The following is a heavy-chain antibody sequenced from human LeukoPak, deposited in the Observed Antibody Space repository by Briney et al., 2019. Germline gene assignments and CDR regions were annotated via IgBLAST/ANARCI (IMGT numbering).Heavy chain of an antibody. Sequence: ASVKVSCKASGYTFTGYYMHWVRQAPGQGLEWMGWINPNSGGTNYAQKFQGRVTMTRDTSISTAYMELSRLRSDDTAVYYCARDLAYCGGDCYYDTFDIWGQGTVVTVSS. V-gene: IGHV1-2*02. CDR3: ARDLAYCGGDCYYDTFDI. CDR2: INPNSGGT. CDR1: GYTFTGYY. D-gene: IGHD2-21*02. J-gene: IGHJ3*02.